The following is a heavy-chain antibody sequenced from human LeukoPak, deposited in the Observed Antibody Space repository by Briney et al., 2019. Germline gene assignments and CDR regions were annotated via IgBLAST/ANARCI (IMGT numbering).Heavy chain of an antibody. J-gene: IGHJ3*02. CDR2: IYYSGST. V-gene: IGHV4-59*08. CDR3: ARRTYSGAFDI. CDR1: GGSISSYY. D-gene: IGHD3-10*01. Sequence: SETLSLTCTVSGGSISSYYWSWIRQPPGKGLEWIGYIYYSGSTNYNPSLRSRVTISVDTSKNQFSLKLSSVTAADTAVYYCARRTYSGAFDIWGQGTMVTISS.